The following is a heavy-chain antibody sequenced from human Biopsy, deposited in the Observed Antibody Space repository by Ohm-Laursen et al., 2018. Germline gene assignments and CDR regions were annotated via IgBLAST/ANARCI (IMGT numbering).Heavy chain of an antibody. CDR1: GDSVTKYY. Sequence: GALSLTWTVSGDSVTKYYWSWIRQPPGKGLEWIGHIYYSVMTNYNPSLQSRVSISVDTSRNQVSLTLSSVTAADTAVYYCARDSGILNYGNFKYYHYYGMDVWGQGTKVTVSS. CDR2: IYYSVMT. J-gene: IGHJ6*02. CDR3: ARDSGILNYGNFKYYHYYGMDV. V-gene: IGHV4-59*02. D-gene: IGHD4-11*01.